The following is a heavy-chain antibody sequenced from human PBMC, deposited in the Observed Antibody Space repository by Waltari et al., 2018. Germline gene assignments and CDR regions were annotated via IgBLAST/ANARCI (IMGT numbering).Heavy chain of an antibody. J-gene: IGHJ4*02. V-gene: IGHV4-39*01. D-gene: IGHD2-15*01. CDR3: ASGSYCSGGSCFPD. Sequence: QLQLQESGPGLVKPSETLSLSCNVSGGSITSSLYYWGWIRQPPGKGLEWIGTFYYSGSTYYNPSLKSRVTISVDTSKNQFSLKLTSVNDADTALYYCASGSYCSGGSCFPDWGQGTLVTVSS. CDR2: FYYSGST. CDR1: GGSITSSLYY.